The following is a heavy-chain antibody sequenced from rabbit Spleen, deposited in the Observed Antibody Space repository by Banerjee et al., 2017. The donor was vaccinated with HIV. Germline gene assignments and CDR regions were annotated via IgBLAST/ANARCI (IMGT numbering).Heavy chain of an antibody. V-gene: IGHV1S40*01. Sequence: QSLEESGGDLVKPGASLTLTCTASGLDFSSSYWICWVRQAPGKGLEWIACIYAGSSGSTVYANWAKGRFTISKSSSTTVTLQMTSLTVADTATYFCARDLTGVIGWNFGWWGPGTLVTVS. J-gene: IGHJ6*01. D-gene: IGHD4-1*01. CDR3: ARDLTGVIGWNFGW. CDR2: IYAGSSGST. CDR1: GLDFSSSYW.